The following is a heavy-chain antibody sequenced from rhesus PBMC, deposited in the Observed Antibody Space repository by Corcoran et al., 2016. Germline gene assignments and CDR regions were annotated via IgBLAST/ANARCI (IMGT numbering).Heavy chain of an antibody. J-gene: IGHJ4*01. Sequence: QLQLQESGPGLVKPSETLSLTCAVSVCSIPSHYWNWIRQPPGKALEWIGRISGSGGNTDYNPSLKSRVTISTDTSKNQFSLKLSSVTAADTAVYYCARERGGISSDVDYWGQGVLVTVSS. CDR3: ARERGGISSDVDY. CDR1: VCSIPSHY. V-gene: IGHV4-173*01. CDR2: ISGSGGNT. D-gene: IGHD2-39*02.